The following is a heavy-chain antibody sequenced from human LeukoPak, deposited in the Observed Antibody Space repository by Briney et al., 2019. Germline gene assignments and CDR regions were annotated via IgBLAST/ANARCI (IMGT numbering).Heavy chain of an antibody. V-gene: IGHV3-20*04. D-gene: IGHD4-17*01. J-gene: IGHJ6*02. CDR1: GFTFDDYG. CDR3: ARDTAYGMDV. Sequence: GGSLRLSCAASGFTFDDYGMSWVRQAPGKGLEWVSGISWNGGSTGYADSVKGRFTISRDNAKNSLYLQMNSLRAEDTAVYYCARDTAYGMDVWGQGTTVTVSS. CDR2: ISWNGGST.